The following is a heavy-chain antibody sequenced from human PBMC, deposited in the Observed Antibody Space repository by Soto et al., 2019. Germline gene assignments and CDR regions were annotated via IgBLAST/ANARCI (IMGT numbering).Heavy chain of an antibody. D-gene: IGHD1-26*01. CDR2: TMPIFGTA. CDR3: ARREGATKAFDV. Sequence: QVQLVQSGPDVKKPGSSVRVSCKASGGTSSSSAISWVRQAPGQGLEWMGGTMPIFGTAKYAQKFQGRVTITADDSTSTSYLDLSSLTSDDTAVYYCARREGATKAFDVWGQGTMVTVSS. CDR1: GGTSSSSA. J-gene: IGHJ3*01. V-gene: IGHV1-69*12.